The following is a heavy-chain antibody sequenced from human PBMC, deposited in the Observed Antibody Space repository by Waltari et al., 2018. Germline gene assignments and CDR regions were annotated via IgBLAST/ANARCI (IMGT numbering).Heavy chain of an antibody. CDR2: SSAYNGNT. CDR1: GYTFTSYG. CDR3: ASGLRWATKRGSYYYYGMDV. D-gene: IGHD5-12*01. Sequence: QVQLVQSGAEVKKPGASVKVSCRASGYTFTSYGISWLRRAPGQGREGMGWSSAYNGNTNYAQKLQGRVTMTTDTSTSTAYMELRSLRSDDTAVYYCASGLRWATKRGSYYYYGMDVWGQGTTVTVSS. V-gene: IGHV1-18*01. J-gene: IGHJ6*02.